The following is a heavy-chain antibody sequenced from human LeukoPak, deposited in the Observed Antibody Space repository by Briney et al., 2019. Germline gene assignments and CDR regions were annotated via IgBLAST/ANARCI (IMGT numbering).Heavy chain of an antibody. V-gene: IGHV3-48*01. Sequence: GGSLRLSCAASGFTFSSNSMNWVRQAPGKGLEWVSYTSISSSTMYYADSVKGRFTISRDNAKNSLYLQMNSLRAEDTAVYYCARGNIGYCSSTSCYEGDYWGQGTLVTVSS. CDR1: GFTFSSNS. CDR2: TSISSSTM. CDR3: ARGNIGYCSSTSCYEGDY. J-gene: IGHJ4*02. D-gene: IGHD2-2*01.